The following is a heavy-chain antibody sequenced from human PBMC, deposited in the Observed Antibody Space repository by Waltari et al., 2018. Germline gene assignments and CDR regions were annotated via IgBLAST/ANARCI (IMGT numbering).Heavy chain of an antibody. CDR3: ARPQEGGPTDD. CDR1: GGSISSSSYY. V-gene: IGHV4-39*01. CDR2: NYYNGGT. Sequence: QLQLQESGPGLVKPSETLSLTCTVSGGSISSSSYYWGWILTHPAKVWEWIGSNYYNGGTYYNPTLKRHVTIAVDTSMNQFSLKQIFVTAADTAVYHCARPQEGGPTDDWGQGTLVTVSS. D-gene: IGHD3-16*01. J-gene: IGHJ4*02.